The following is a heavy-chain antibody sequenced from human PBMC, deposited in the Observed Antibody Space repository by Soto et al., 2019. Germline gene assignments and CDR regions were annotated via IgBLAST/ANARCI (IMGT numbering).Heavy chain of an antibody. CDR1: GFTFSSYS. Sequence: GGSLRLSCAASGFTFSSYSMNWVRQAPGKGLEWVSSISSSSSYIYYADSVKGRFTISRDNAKNSLYLQMNSLRDEDTAVYYCARIKLVDFFFINVDVYDMDVWGQGTPVTVSS. D-gene: IGHD2-15*01. V-gene: IGHV3-21*01. CDR3: ARIKLVDFFFINVDVYDMDV. CDR2: ISSSSSYI. J-gene: IGHJ6*02.